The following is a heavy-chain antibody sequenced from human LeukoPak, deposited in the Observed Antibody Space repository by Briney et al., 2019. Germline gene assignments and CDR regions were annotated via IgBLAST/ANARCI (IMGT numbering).Heavy chain of an antibody. D-gene: IGHD6-19*01. CDR2: INAGNGNT. Sequence: ASVKVSCKASGYTFTSYAMHWVRQAPGQGLECMGWINAGNGNTKYSQKFQGRVTITRDTSASTAYMELSSLRSEDTAVYYCARTGRSSGWYDYWGQGTLVTVSS. V-gene: IGHV1-3*01. CDR1: GYTFTSYA. J-gene: IGHJ4*02. CDR3: ARTGRSSGWYDY.